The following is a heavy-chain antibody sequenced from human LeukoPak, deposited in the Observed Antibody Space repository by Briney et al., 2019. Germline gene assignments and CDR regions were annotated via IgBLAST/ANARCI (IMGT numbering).Heavy chain of an antibody. V-gene: IGHV4-61*05. J-gene: IGHJ4*02. CDR2: IYYSGST. D-gene: IGHD4-23*01. CDR1: GGSISSTSYN. CDR3: ARSKDIYGGDFDY. Sequence: SETLSLTCTVSGGSISSTSYNWGWIRQPPGTGLEWIGYIYYSGSTNYNPSLKSRVTISVDTSKNQFSLKLSSVTAADTAVYYCARSKDIYGGDFDYWGQGTLVTVSS.